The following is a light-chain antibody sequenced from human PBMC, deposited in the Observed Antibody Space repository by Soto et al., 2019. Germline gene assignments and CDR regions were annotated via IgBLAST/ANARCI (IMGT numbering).Light chain of an antibody. CDR2: GNT. J-gene: IGLJ1*01. Sequence: QSVLTQPPSVSGAPGQRVTISCTGSSSNIGAGYDVHWYKQLPGTAPILLIYGNTNRPSGVPDRFSGSKSGTSASLAITGLQAEDEADYYCHSYDSSLSGYVFGTGTKLTVL. V-gene: IGLV1-40*01. CDR3: HSYDSSLSGYV. CDR1: SSNIGAGYD.